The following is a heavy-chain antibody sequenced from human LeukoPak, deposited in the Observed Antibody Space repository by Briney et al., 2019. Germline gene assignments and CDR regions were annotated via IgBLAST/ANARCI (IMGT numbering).Heavy chain of an antibody. Sequence: GGSLRLSCAAPGFTFSSFAMNWVRQAPGKGLDWVSAISGSGSNTYYADSVKGRFTISRDNSKNTLYLQMNSLRAEDTAVYYCAKEVVNAPGGAFDIWGQGTMVTVSS. CDR3: AKEVVNAPGGAFDI. CDR1: GFTFSSFA. J-gene: IGHJ3*02. V-gene: IGHV3-23*01. D-gene: IGHD2-21*01. CDR2: ISGSGSNT.